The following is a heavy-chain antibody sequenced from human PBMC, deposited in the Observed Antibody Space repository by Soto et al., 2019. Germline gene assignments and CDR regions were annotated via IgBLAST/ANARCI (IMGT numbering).Heavy chain of an antibody. J-gene: IGHJ4*02. Sequence: QVQLEESGGGVVQPGTSLRLSCAASGFLFSRFGMHWVRQAPGKGLEWVAVIVNHGRRTGYADSVRGRFTISRDNSRNTLFLEMSSLRVEDTATYYCARDDEYDDNGLDHWGQGTLVTVSS. CDR3: ARDDEYDDNGLDH. CDR2: IVNHGRRT. CDR1: GFLFSRFG. D-gene: IGHD1-1*01. V-gene: IGHV3-33*01.